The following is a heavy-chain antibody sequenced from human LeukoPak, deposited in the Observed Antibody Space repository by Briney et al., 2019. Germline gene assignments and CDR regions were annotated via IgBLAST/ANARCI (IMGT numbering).Heavy chain of an antibody. Sequence: GGSLRLSCAASGFAFSTYWMDWVRQAPGKGLEWVGNINQDGSVKHYVDSVRGRFTISRDSARNSVYLQVSALRVEDTAVYYCTRDFVFWGQGSLVTASS. CDR2: INQDGSVK. V-gene: IGHV3-7*01. CDR1: GFAFSTYW. J-gene: IGHJ4*02. CDR3: TRDFVF. D-gene: IGHD3-3*01.